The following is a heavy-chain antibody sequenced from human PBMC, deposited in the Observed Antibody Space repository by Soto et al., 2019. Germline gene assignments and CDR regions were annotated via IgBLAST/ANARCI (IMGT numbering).Heavy chain of an antibody. Sequence: GGSLRLSCAASGFTFSTYAISWVRQAPGKGLEWVSGITGSGGSAYYADSVKGRFTISRDNSKNTLYLQMNSLRAEDTAVYYCAKALLGTYYYDSSGYFTPNWFDPWGQGTLVTVSS. CDR2: ITGSGGSA. V-gene: IGHV3-23*01. J-gene: IGHJ5*02. CDR1: GFTFSTYA. CDR3: AKALLGTYYYDSSGYFTPNWFDP. D-gene: IGHD3-22*01.